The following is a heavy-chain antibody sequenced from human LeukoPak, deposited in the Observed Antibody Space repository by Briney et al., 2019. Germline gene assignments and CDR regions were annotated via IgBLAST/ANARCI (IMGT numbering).Heavy chain of an antibody. V-gene: IGHV3-30*04. CDR1: GFTFSSYA. J-gene: IGHJ4*02. D-gene: IGHD2-2*01. CDR2: ISYDGSNK. Sequence: PGGSLRLSCAASGFTFSSYAMHWVRQAPGKGLEWVAVISYDGSNKYYADSVKGRFTISRDNSKNTLYLQMNSLRAEDTAVYYCARDSARRYCSSTSCYLYYSDYWGQGTLVTVSS. CDR3: ARDSARRYCSSTSCYLYYSDY.